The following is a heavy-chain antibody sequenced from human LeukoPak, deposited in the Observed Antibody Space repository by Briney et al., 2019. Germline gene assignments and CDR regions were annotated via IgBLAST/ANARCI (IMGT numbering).Heavy chain of an antibody. V-gene: IGHV1-18*01. CDR3: AQSERLGWRFDY. CDR2: ISAYSGNT. Sequence: ASVKVSCKASGYTFTSYGINWVRQAPGQGLEWMGWISAYSGNTNYAQKFQVRVSMTTDTSTSTAYMELSSLRSEDTAVYYCAQSERLGWRFDYWGQGTLVTVSS. D-gene: IGHD4-23*01. J-gene: IGHJ4*02. CDR1: GYTFTSYG.